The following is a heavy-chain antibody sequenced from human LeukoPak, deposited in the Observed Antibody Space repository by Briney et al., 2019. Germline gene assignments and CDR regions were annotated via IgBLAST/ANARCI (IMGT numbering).Heavy chain of an antibody. D-gene: IGHD1-26*01. Sequence: PGGSLRLSCAASGSTFSSYGMHWVRQAPGKGLEWVAFIRYDGSNKYYADSVKGRFTISRDNSKNTLYLQMNSLRAEDTALYYCARGYSGSYLVDYWGQGTLVTVSS. J-gene: IGHJ4*02. CDR2: IRYDGSNK. V-gene: IGHV3-30*02. CDR3: ARGYSGSYLVDY. CDR1: GSTFSSYG.